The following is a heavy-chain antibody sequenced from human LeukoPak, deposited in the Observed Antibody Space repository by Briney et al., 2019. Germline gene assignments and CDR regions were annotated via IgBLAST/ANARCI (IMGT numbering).Heavy chain of an antibody. V-gene: IGHV3-30-3*01. CDR1: GFTFSSYA. J-gene: IGHJ4*02. Sequence: GGSLRLSCAASGFTFSSYAMHWVRQAPGKGLEWVAVISYDGSNKYYADSVKGRFTISRDNSKNTLYLQMNSLRDEDTAVYFCAGGDGWFGELLSFDYWGQGTLVTVSS. D-gene: IGHD3-10*01. CDR2: ISYDGSNK. CDR3: AGGDGWFGELLSFDY.